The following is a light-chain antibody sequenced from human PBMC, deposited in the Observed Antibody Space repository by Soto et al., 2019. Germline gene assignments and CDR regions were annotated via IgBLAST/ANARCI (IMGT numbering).Light chain of an antibody. CDR2: AAS. V-gene: IGKV1-39*01. CDR1: QSITSY. CDR3: QQSYTTPWT. Sequence: DIQMTQSPSSLSASVGDRVTITCRASQSITSYLTWYQQKPGKAPQLLIYAASSLQSGVPSRFSGSGSGTDFTPTISSRQPEDVATYFYQQSYTTPWTFGQGTKVEVK. J-gene: IGKJ1*01.